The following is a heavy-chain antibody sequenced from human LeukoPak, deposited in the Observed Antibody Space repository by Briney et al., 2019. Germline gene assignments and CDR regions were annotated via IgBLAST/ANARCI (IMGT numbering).Heavy chain of an antibody. D-gene: IGHD2/OR15-2a*01. Sequence: GESLKISCAASGFTFRSYAVSWVRQAPGKGLEWVSAISGSGSTYYADSVKGRFTISRDNSKNTLYLQMNSLRAEDTAVYYCAKDFLSPAKPFDYWGQGTLVTVSS. CDR3: AKDFLSPAKPFDY. CDR1: GFTFRSYA. J-gene: IGHJ4*02. V-gene: IGHV3-23*01. CDR2: ISGSGST.